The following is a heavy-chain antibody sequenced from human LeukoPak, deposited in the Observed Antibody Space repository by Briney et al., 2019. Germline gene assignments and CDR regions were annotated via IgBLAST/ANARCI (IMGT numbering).Heavy chain of an antibody. CDR2: INHSGST. CDR3: ARGLDYDSSGYYDY. D-gene: IGHD3-22*01. J-gene: IGHJ4*02. Sequence: SETLSLTCAVYGGTFSGYYWSWIRQPPGKGTEWIGEINHSGSTNYSPSLKSRVTISVDTSKNQFSLKLSSVTAADTAVYYCARGLDYDSSGYYDYWGQGTLVTVSS. CDR1: GGTFSGYY. V-gene: IGHV4-34*01.